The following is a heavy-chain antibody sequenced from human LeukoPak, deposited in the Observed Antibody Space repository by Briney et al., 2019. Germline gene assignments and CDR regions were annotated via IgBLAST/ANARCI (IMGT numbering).Heavy chain of an antibody. D-gene: IGHD6-13*01. CDR3: AREIAAPPYYYYGMDV. CDR2: INSDGSST. CDR1: GFTFSSYW. Sequence: PGGSLRLSCAASGFTFSSYWMHWVHQAPGKGLVWVSRINSDGSSTSYADSVKGRFTISRDNAKNTLYLQMNSLRAEDTAVYYCAREIAAPPYYYYGMDVWGQGTTVTVSS. J-gene: IGHJ6*02. V-gene: IGHV3-74*01.